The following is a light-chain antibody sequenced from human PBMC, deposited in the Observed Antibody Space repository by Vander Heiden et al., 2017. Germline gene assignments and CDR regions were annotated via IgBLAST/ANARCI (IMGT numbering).Light chain of an antibody. CDR3: QSDDSSLSGYVV. J-gene: IGLJ2*01. V-gene: IGLV1-40*01. CDR2: GNS. Sequence: QSVLPQPPSVSGAPVHRVTISCTGSSPNIGAGHDVHWYQQLPGTAPKLLIYGNSNRPSGVPDRFSGSKSGTSASLAITGLQAEDEADYYCQSDDSSLSGYVVFGGGTKLTVL. CDR1: SPNIGAGHD.